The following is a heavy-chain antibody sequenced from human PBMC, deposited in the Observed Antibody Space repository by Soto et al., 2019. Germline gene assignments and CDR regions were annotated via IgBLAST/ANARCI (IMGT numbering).Heavy chain of an antibody. CDR1: GYTFTGYY. J-gene: IGHJ4*02. Sequence: ASVKVSCKASGYTFTGYYMHWVRQAPGRGLEWLGWISDHNGATKYGKRLQGRVTMTIDTSTTTAYMELRSLRSDDTAVYYCARDLYPLAYYFDYWGQGTLVTVSS. CDR2: ISDHNGAT. CDR3: ARDLYPLAYYFDY. V-gene: IGHV1-18*04.